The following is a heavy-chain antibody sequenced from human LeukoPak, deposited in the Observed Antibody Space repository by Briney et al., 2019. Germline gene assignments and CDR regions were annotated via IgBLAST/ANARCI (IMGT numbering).Heavy chain of an antibody. D-gene: IGHD4-23*01. CDR1: DGSISNSY. V-gene: IGHV4-4*09. J-gene: IGHJ4*02. Sequence: SETLSLTCTVSDGSISNSYWNWVRQPPGKELEWLGYIHSSGRTNYNPSLKSRITLSIDTSENQFSLRLTSVTAADTAVYYCAYSYDGKVVPFDCWGQGSLVTVSS. CDR2: IHSSGRT. CDR3: AYSYDGKVVPFDC.